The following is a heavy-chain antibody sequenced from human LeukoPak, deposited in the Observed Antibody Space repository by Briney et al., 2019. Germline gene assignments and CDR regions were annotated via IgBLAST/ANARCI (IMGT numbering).Heavy chain of an antibody. Sequence: PSETLSLTCTVSGGSISSGSYYWSWIRQPAGKGLEWIGRIYTSGSTNYNPSLKSRVTISVDTSKNQFSLKLSSVTAADTAVYYCARGRDGYNYVYYYYYYMDVWGKGTTVTVSS. J-gene: IGHJ6*03. CDR1: GGSISSGSYY. V-gene: IGHV4-61*02. CDR3: ARGRDGYNYVYYYYYYMDV. CDR2: IYTSGST. D-gene: IGHD5-24*01.